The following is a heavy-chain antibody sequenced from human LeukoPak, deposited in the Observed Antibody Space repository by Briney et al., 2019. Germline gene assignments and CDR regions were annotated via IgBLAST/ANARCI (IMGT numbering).Heavy chain of an antibody. CDR2: FDPEDGET. J-gene: IGHJ6*03. CDR1: GYTLTELS. CDR3: ATGRGYSYGYVDYYYMDV. V-gene: IGHV1-24*01. Sequence: GASVKVSCKVSGYTLTELSMHWVRQAPGKGREWMGGFDPEDGETIYAQKFQGRVTMTEDTSTDTAYMELSSLRSEDTAVYYCATGRGYSYGYVDYYYMDVWGKGTTVTVSS. D-gene: IGHD5-18*01.